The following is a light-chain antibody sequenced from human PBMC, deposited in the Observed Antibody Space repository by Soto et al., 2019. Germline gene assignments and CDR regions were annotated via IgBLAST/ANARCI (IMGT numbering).Light chain of an antibody. J-gene: IGKJ3*01. V-gene: IGKV1-27*01. CDR1: QGINHY. CDR2: ATS. Sequence: DIQMTQSPSSLSASVGDRVTITRRASQGINHYLAWFQQKPGKVPKLLIYATSTLQSGVPSRFSGSGFGTDFTLTISSLQPEDVATYYCQKHNSAPLFFGPGTKVEIK. CDR3: QKHNSAPLF.